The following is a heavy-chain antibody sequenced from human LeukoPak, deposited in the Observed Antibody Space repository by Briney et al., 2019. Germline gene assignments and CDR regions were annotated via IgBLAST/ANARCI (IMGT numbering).Heavy chain of an antibody. V-gene: IGHV4-39*01. CDR1: GGSISSSSYY. CDR3: ASHSSYVSPFRS. J-gene: IGHJ5*02. Sequence: PSETLSLTCTVSGGSISSSSYYWGWIRQPPGKGLEWIGSIYYSGSTYYNPSLKSRVTISVDTSKNQFSLKLSSVTAADTAVYYCASHSSYVSPFRSWGRGPLVTVSP. D-gene: IGHD3-10*02. CDR2: IYYSGST.